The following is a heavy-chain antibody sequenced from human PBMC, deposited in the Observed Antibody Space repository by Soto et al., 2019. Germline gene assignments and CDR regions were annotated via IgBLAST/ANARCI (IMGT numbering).Heavy chain of an antibody. D-gene: IGHD2-2*01. V-gene: IGHV3-11*06. CDR1: GFTFSDYY. CDR3: ARVLGDVNYSFRSTSFYGMDV. CDR2: ISSSSSYT. Sequence: GVLRLSCAASGFTFSDYYMSWIRQAPGKGLEWVSYISSSSSYTNYADSVKGRFTISRDNAKNSLYLQMNSLRAEDTAVYYCARVLGDVNYSFRSTSFYGMDVWGQGTTVTVSS. J-gene: IGHJ6*02.